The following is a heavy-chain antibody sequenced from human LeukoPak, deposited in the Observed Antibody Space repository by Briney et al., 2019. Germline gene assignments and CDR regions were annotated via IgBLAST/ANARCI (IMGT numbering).Heavy chain of an antibody. V-gene: IGHV1-69*13. CDR3: ATSLYGDYGFGAFDI. D-gene: IGHD4-17*01. CDR1: GGTFSSYA. CDR2: IIPIFDTA. J-gene: IGHJ3*02. Sequence: SVKVSCKASGGTFSSYAISWVRQAPGHGLEWMGGIIPIFDTANYAQKIPGRVTITADESASTAYMELSSLRSEDTAVYYCATSLYGDYGFGAFDIWGQGTMVTVSS.